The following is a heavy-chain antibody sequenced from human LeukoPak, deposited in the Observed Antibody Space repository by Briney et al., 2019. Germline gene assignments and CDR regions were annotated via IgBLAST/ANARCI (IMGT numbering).Heavy chain of an antibody. Sequence: ASVKVSCKASGYTFTGYYMHWVRQAPGQGLEWMGWINPNSGGTNYAQKFQGRVTMIRDTSISTAYMELSRLRSDDTAVYYCAGRPDTAIVPIFDYWGQGTLVTVSS. CDR1: GYTFTGYY. J-gene: IGHJ4*02. CDR2: INPNSGGT. CDR3: AGRPDTAIVPIFDY. V-gene: IGHV1-2*02. D-gene: IGHD5-18*01.